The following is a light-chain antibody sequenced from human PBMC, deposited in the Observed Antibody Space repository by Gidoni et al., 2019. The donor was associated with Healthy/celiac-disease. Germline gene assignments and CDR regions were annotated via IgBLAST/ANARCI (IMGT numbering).Light chain of an antibody. J-gene: IGKJ1*01. CDR3: QQRSNWPTWT. CDR1: QSVSSY. V-gene: IGKV3-11*01. CDR2: DAS. Sequence: EIVLTQSPATLSLSPGERATLSCRASQSVSSYLSWYQPKPGQAPWLLIYDASNRATGIPARFSGRGSWTDFTLTISSLEPEDFAVYYCQQRSNWPTWTFGQGTKVEIK.